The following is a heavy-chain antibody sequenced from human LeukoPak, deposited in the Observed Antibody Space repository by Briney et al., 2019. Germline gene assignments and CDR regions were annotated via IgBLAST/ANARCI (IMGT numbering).Heavy chain of an antibody. CDR1: GFTVSNNY. J-gene: IGHJ4*02. CDR2: IYSGGST. V-gene: IGHV3-53*01. CDR3: ARGVSSRYFDY. Sequence: GGSLRLSWAASGFTVSNNYMTWVRQAPGKGLEWVSVIYSGGSTYYADSVKGRFTISRDNSKNTLYLQMNSLRAEDTAVYYCARGVSSRYFDYWGQGTLVTVSS. D-gene: IGHD6-13*01.